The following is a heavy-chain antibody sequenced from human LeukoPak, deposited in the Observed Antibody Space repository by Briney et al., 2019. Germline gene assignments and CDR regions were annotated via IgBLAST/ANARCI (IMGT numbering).Heavy chain of an antibody. J-gene: IGHJ5*02. Sequence: GGSLRLSCAASGFTFSSYAMRWVRQAPGKGLEWVSAISGSGGSTYYADSVKGRFTISRDNSKNTLYLQMNSLRAEDTAVYYCANTAVAGTYNWFDPWGQGTLVTVSS. CDR3: ANTAVAGTYNWFDP. D-gene: IGHD6-19*01. CDR1: GFTFSSYA. CDR2: ISGSGGST. V-gene: IGHV3-23*01.